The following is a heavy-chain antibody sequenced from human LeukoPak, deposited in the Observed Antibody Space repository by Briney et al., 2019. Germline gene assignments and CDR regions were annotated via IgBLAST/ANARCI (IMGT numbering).Heavy chain of an antibody. CDR1: GFTFSSYA. CDR2: INSGGYT. Sequence: QPGGSLRLSCAASGFTFSSYAMSWVRQAPGKGLEWVSGINSGGYTFYADSVKGRFTISRDSSKNTLYLQMNGLRAEDTAVYYCAKDLTVTTLGYFDYWGQGTLVTVSS. CDR3: AKDLTVTTLGYFDY. D-gene: IGHD4-17*01. J-gene: IGHJ4*02. V-gene: IGHV3-23*01.